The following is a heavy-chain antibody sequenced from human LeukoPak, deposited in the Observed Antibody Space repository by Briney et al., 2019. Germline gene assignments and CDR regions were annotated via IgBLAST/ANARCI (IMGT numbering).Heavy chain of an antibody. J-gene: IGHJ4*02. CDR3: ARGAYSSGWAYFDH. Sequence: GGSLRLSCAASGFTFSTYAISWARQAPGKGLEWVSCISSTSNYIFYADSVRGRFTISRDNAKNSLYLHMDSLRAEDTAVYYCARGAYSSGWAYFDHWGQGTLVTVSS. D-gene: IGHD6-19*01. V-gene: IGHV3-21*01. CDR1: GFTFSTYA. CDR2: ISSTSNYI.